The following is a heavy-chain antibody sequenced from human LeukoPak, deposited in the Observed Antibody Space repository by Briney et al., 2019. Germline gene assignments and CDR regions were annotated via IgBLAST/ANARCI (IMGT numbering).Heavy chain of an antibody. V-gene: IGHV1-18*01. D-gene: IGHD2-15*01. CDR2: IIAYNGNT. Sequence: GASVKVSCKASGDTFTNYGISWVRQAPGEGRECMGWIIAYNGNTNYAQRLQDSVTMTTDTSTSTAYMELRSLRSDDTAVYYCARLLSAGYSPFDSWGQGTLVTVSS. CDR3: ARLLSAGYSPFDS. CDR1: GDTFTNYG. J-gene: IGHJ4*02.